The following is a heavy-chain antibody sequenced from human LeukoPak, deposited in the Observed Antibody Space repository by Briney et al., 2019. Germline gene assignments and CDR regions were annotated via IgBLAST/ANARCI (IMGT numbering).Heavy chain of an antibody. J-gene: IGHJ4*02. D-gene: IGHD3-10*01. CDR1: GFTFSGQW. Sequence: GGSLRLSCGVSGFTFSGQWMSWVRQAPGEGLAWVATISPDGSEQRYVDSVRGRLTISRDNAKNSLYLQMNSLRAEDTAVYYCAREVWFRFDYWGQGTLVTVSS. CDR2: ISPDGSEQ. CDR3: AREVWFRFDY. V-gene: IGHV3-7*04.